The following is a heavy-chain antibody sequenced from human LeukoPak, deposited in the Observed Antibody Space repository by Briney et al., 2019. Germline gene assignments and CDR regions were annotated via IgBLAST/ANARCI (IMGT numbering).Heavy chain of an antibody. CDR2: INYSGST. CDR3: ARGLRSSGWYVDY. Sequence: PSETLSLTCTVSGGSISSYYWSWIRQPPGKGLEWIGYINYSGSTNYNPSLKSRVTISVDTSKNQFSLKLSSVTAADTAVYYCARGLRSSGWYVDYWGQGTLVTVSS. J-gene: IGHJ4*02. V-gene: IGHV4-59*01. D-gene: IGHD6-19*01. CDR1: GGSISSYY.